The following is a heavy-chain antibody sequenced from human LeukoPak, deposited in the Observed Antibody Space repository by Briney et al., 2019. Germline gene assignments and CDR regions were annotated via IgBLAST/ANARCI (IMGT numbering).Heavy chain of an antibody. CDR3: ARFSTTVVTFDY. Sequence: SETLSLTCAVSGYSISSGYYWGWIRQPPGKGLEWIGSIHHSGSTYYNPSLKSRVTISGDTSKNQFSLKLSSVTAADTAVYYCARFSTTVVTFDYWGQGTLVTVSS. CDR2: IHHSGST. CDR1: GYSISSGYY. J-gene: IGHJ4*02. V-gene: IGHV4-38-2*01. D-gene: IGHD4-23*01.